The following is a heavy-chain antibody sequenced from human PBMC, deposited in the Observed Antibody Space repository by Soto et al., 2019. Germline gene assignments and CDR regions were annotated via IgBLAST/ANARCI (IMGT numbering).Heavy chain of an antibody. D-gene: IGHD3-16*01. CDR1: GFTFNRHA. CDR2: VSGSDGRT. Sequence: GGSLRLSCAASGFTFNRHAINWVRQTPGKGLEWVSVVSGSDGRTFFADSVKGRFTISRDNSKNTVSLQMNSLRVEDTAVYYCARGGQLDYVRGALDHWGQGTLVTVSS. CDR3: ARGGQLDYVRGALDH. V-gene: IGHV3-23*01. J-gene: IGHJ4*02.